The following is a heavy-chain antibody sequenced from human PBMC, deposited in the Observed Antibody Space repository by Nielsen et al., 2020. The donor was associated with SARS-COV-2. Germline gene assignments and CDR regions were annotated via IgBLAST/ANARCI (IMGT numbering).Heavy chain of an antibody. CDR3: ARSMVRGVMGYYFDY. D-gene: IGHD3-10*01. Sequence: GGSLRLSCAASGFTFSSYGMHWVRQAPGKGLEWVAVISYDGSNKYYADSVKGRFTISRDNSKNTLYLQMNSLRAEDTAVYYCARSMVRGVMGYYFDYWGQGTLVTVSS. CDR1: GFTFSSYG. CDR2: ISYDGSNK. V-gene: IGHV3-30*03. J-gene: IGHJ4*02.